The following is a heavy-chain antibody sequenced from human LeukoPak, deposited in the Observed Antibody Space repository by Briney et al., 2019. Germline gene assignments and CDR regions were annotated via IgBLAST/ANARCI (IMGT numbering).Heavy chain of an antibody. CDR3: ASSITIFGVVTY. CDR1: GFTFSSYA. J-gene: IGHJ4*02. Sequence: SGGSLRLSCAASGFTFSSYAMSWVRQAPGKGLEWVSAISGSGGSTYYADSVKGRFTISRDNSKNTLYLQMNSLRAEDTAVHYCASSITIFGVVTYWGQGTLVTVSS. V-gene: IGHV3-23*01. CDR2: ISGSGGST. D-gene: IGHD3-3*01.